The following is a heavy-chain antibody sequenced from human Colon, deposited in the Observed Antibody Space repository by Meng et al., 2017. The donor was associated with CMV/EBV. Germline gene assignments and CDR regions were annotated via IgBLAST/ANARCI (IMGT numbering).Heavy chain of an antibody. J-gene: IGHJ4*02. CDR1: GFTFSNYA. Sequence: SCAASGFTFSNYAMSWVRQAPGKGLEWVSTVIGSGANTYYADSVKGRFTISRDNSKNTLSLQMNSLRAEDTAIYYCATDRSLREIVPAAVAFGYWGQGTLVTVSS. V-gene: IGHV3-23*01. CDR3: ATDRSLREIVPAAVAFGY. D-gene: IGHD2-2*01. CDR2: VIGSGANT.